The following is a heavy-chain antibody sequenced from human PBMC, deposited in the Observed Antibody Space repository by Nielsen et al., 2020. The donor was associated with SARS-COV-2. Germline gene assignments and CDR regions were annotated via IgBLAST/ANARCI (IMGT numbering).Heavy chain of an antibody. D-gene: IGHD1-26*01. J-gene: IGHJ4*02. CDR1: GFTFDDYA. V-gene: IGHV3-9*01. CDR3: ARPYSGSYYYYFDY. Sequence: SLKISCAASGFTFDDYAMHWVRQAPGKGLEWVSGISWNSGSIGYADSVKGRFTISRDNSKNTLYLQMNSLRAEDTAVYYCARPYSGSYYYYFDYWGQGTLVTVSS. CDR2: ISWNSGSI.